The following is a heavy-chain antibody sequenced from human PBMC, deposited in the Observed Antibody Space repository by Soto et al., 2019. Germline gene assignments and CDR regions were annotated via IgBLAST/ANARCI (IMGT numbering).Heavy chain of an antibody. Sequence: PSETMSLTSTVSGGSSSSGGYYWSWIRQHPGKGLEWIGYIYYSGSTYYNPSLKSRVTISVDTSKNQFSLKLSSVTAADTAVYYCARVKPVTASRLEGLPYRHNGSDPWGQGTLVPVSP. CDR3: ARVKPVTASRLEGLPYRHNGSDP. CDR1: GGSSSSGGYY. D-gene: IGHD3-3*01. J-gene: IGHJ5*02. CDR2: IYYSGST. V-gene: IGHV4-31*03.